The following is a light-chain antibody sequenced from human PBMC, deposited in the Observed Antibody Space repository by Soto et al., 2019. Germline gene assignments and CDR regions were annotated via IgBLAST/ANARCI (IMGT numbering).Light chain of an antibody. J-gene: IGKJ4*01. Sequence: DIQMTQSPSTLSASVGDKVTITCRASQSISSWLAWYQQKPGKAPKLLIYDASSLESGVPSRFSGSGPGTEFTLTISSLQPDDFATYYCQQYNSYRLTLGGGTKVDI. CDR3: QQYNSYRLT. CDR1: QSISSW. CDR2: DAS. V-gene: IGKV1-5*01.